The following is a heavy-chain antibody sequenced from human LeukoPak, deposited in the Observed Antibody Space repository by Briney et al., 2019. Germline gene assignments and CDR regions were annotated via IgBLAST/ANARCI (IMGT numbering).Heavy chain of an antibody. Sequence: GGSLRLSCAASGFTFSSYGMSWIRQAPGKGLEWVSIISNNGGSTKYADSVKGRFTISRDNSNNTLYLQMNSLRAEDTAVYYCAKDRETTSSGTFGNWGQGTLVTVSS. J-gene: IGHJ4*02. V-gene: IGHV3-23*01. D-gene: IGHD6-13*01. CDR3: AKDRETTSSGTFGN. CDR1: GFTFSSYG. CDR2: ISNNGGST.